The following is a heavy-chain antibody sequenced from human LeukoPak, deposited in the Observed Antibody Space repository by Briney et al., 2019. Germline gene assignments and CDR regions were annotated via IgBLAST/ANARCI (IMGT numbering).Heavy chain of an antibody. CDR1: GFTFSSYE. V-gene: IGHV3-48*03. Sequence: GGSLRLSCAASGFTFSSYEMNWVRQAPGKGLEWFSYISSRGSTIYYADSAKGRFTISRDNAKNSLYLQMNSLRAEDTAVYYCARVWLDYWGQGTLVTVSS. J-gene: IGHJ4*02. CDR3: ARVWLDY. CDR2: ISSRGSTI.